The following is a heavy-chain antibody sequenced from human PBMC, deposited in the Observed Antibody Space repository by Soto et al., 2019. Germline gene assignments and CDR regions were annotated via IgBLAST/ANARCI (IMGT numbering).Heavy chain of an antibody. CDR2: IYYSGST. CDR3: ARGNYYDSSGYYDY. D-gene: IGHD3-22*01. Sequence: SRVRKTPGKGLEWIGYIYYSGSTNYNPSLKSRVTISVDTSKNQFSLKLSSVTAADTAVYYCARGNYYDSSGYYDYWGQGTLVTVSS. V-gene: IGHV4-59*01. J-gene: IGHJ4*02.